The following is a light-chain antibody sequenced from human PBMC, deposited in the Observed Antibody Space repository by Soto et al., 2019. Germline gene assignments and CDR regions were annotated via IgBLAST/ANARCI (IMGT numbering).Light chain of an antibody. CDR1: SSDVGAYNY. CDR3: SLYTGGNNLHVV. CDR2: EVT. J-gene: IGLJ2*01. V-gene: IGLV2-8*01. Sequence: QSALTQPPSASGSPGQSVTISCTGTSSDVGAYNYVSWYQQHPGKAPKVMIYEVTKRPSGVPDRVSGSKSGNTAALTVSGLQAEDEADYYCSLYTGGNNLHVVFGGGTKLTVL.